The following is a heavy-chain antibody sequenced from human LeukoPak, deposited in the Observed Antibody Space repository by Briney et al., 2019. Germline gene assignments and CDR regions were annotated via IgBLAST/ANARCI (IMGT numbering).Heavy chain of an antibody. D-gene: IGHD3-22*01. J-gene: IGHJ4*02. CDR2: FYPEDGET. CDR3: ATDLLLGSSGYYIFDY. V-gene: IGHV1-24*01. CDR1: GYTLAELS. Sequence: ASVKVSCKVSGYTLAELSMHWVRQAPGKGLEWMGGFYPEDGETIYAQKFQGRVTMTEDTSTDTAYMELSSLRSEDTAVYYCATDLLLGSSGYYIFDYWGQGTLVTVSS.